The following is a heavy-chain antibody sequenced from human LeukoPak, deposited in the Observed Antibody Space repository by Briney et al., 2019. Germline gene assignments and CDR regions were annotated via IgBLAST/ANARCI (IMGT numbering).Heavy chain of an antibody. V-gene: IGHV3-23*01. CDR3: AMDGPYDYVWGSYRHDY. Sequence: GGTLRLSCAASGVTFSSYGMSWVRQAPGKGLEWVSAISGSGGSTYYADSVKGRFTISRDNSKNTLYLQMNSLRAEDTAVYYCAMDGPYDYVWGSYRHDYWGQGTLVTVSS. CDR1: GVTFSSYG. J-gene: IGHJ4*02. D-gene: IGHD3-16*02. CDR2: ISGSGGST.